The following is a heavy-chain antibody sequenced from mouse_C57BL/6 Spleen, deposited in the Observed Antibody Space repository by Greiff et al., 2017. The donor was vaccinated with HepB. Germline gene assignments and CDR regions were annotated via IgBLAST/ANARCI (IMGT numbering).Heavy chain of an antibody. V-gene: IGHV1-42*01. D-gene: IGHD2-2*01. CDR3: ARGRTMVTSFDY. J-gene: IGHJ2*01. Sequence: VQLQQSGPELVKPGASVKISCKASGYSFTGYYMNWVKQSPEKSLEWIGEINPSTGGTTYNQKFKAKATLTVDKSSSTAYMQLKSLTSEDSAVYYCARGRTMVTSFDYWGQGTTLTVSS. CDR2: INPSTGGT. CDR1: GYSFTGYY.